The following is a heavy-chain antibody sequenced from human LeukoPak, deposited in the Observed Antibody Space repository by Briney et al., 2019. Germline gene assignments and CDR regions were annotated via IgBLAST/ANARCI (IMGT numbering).Heavy chain of an antibody. J-gene: IGHJ6*03. CDR3: ARRTRITIPMDV. V-gene: IGHV4-4*07. CDR2: IYTSVST. D-gene: IGHD3-3*01. CDR1: GGSVSTYY. Sequence: RPSETLSLTCSVSGGSVSTYYWSWIRQPAGKGLEWIGRIYTSVSTNYNPSLKSRVTISVDTSKNQFSLKLTSVTTADTAIYYCARRTRITIPMDVWGKGTTVTVSS.